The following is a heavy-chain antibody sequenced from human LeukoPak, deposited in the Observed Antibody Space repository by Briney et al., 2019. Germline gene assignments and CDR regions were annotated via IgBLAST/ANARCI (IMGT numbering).Heavy chain of an antibody. Sequence: PGGSLRLSCEASGFTFSGSAMHWVRQASGKGLEWLGHIKSKGNSHATAYAASLKGRFTISRDDSKNTACLQSNNLETEDTAMYYCARQSGAAIPFVYWGQGTLVTVSS. D-gene: IGHD2-2*02. CDR1: GFTFSGSA. CDR3: ARQSGAAIPFVY. J-gene: IGHJ4*02. V-gene: IGHV3-73*01. CDR2: IKSKGNSHAT.